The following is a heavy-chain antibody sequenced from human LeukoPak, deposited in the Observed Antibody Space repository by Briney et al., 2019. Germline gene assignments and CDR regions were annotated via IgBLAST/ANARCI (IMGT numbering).Heavy chain of an antibody. V-gene: IGHV3-74*01. CDR1: GFTFSTYW. Sequence: PGGSLRLSCAASGFTFSTYWMHWVRQIPGKGLVWLSRIHYDGTYTTYVDSVRGRFTISRDNTKSTLYLQMNSLRADDTAVYYCARGAEGHNYGELDSWGQGTLVTVFS. CDR3: ARGAEGHNYGELDS. CDR2: IHYDGTYT. D-gene: IGHD5-18*01. J-gene: IGHJ5*01.